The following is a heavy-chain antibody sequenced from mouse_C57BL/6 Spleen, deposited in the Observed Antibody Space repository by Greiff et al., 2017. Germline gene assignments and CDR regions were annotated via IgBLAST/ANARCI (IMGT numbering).Heavy chain of an antibody. V-gene: IGHV1-55*01. D-gene: IGHD1-1*01. CDR3: ARDYGSGYWCFDV. CDR2: IYPGRGNT. J-gene: IGHJ1*03. CDR1: GYTFTSYW. Sequence: QVQLQQPGAELVKPGASVKMSCKASGYTFTSYWITWVKQRPGQGLEWIGDIYPGRGNTNYNAKLQSKATLTVDTSSSTAYRQLSSLTSDDSSVYYCARDYGSGYWCFDVWGTGTTVTGSS.